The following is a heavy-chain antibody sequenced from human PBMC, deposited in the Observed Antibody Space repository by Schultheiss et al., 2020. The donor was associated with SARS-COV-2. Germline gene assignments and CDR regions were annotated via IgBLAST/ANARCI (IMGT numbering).Heavy chain of an antibody. CDR3: AKDSRLYYDFWSGYLGYYYGMDV. V-gene: IGHV3-53*01. CDR2: IYSGGST. Sequence: GGSLRLSCAASGFTVSSNYMSWVRQAPGKGLEWVAVIYSGGSTYYADSVKGRFTISRDNSKNTLYLQMNSLRAEDTAVYYCAKDSRLYYDFWSGYLGYYYGMDVWGQGTTVTVSS. J-gene: IGHJ6*02. CDR1: GFTVSSNY. D-gene: IGHD3-3*01.